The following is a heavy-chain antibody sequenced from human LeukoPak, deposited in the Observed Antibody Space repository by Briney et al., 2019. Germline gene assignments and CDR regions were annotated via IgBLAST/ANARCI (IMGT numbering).Heavy chain of an antibody. J-gene: IGHJ6*03. CDR1: GGSISSYY. V-gene: IGHV4-4*07. Sequence: SETLSLTCTVSGGSISSYYWSWIRQPAGKGLEWIGRIYTSGSTNYNPSLKSRVTMSVDTSKNQFSLKLSSVTAADTAVYYCARDAHPGFPYYYYYLDVWGKGTTVTVSS. CDR2: IYTSGST. D-gene: IGHD1-14*01. CDR3: ARDAHPGFPYYYYYLDV.